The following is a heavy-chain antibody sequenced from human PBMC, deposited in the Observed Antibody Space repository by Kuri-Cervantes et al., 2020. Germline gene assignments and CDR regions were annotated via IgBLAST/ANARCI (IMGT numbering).Heavy chain of an antibody. D-gene: IGHD3-22*01. CDR2: IYYSGST. V-gene: IGHV4-59*01. CDR1: GGSSSSYY. J-gene: IGHJ2*01. Sequence: GSLRLSCTVSGGSSSSYYWSWIRQPPGKGLEWIGYIYYSGSTNSNTSLKSRVTISVDTSKNHFSLKLSSVTAADTAVYYFAKDSYYYDSSGKRNWYFDLWCRGTLVTVSS. CDR3: AKDSYYYDSSGKRNWYFDL.